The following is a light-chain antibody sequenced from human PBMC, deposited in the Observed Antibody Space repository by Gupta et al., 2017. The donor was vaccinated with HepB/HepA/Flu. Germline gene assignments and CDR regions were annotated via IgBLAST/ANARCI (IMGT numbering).Light chain of an antibody. CDR2: ENN. V-gene: IGLV1-51*02. CDR1: SSNIGRNF. CDR3: ATWESTLDAGGV. Sequence: QFVFTQPPSVSAASGQKVTLPCSGSSSNIGRNFVSWYQQLPGTAPKLLIYENNKRPSGIPDRFSGSKSGTTATLGITGLQTGDEADYYCATWESTLDAGGVFGTGTKVTVL. J-gene: IGLJ1*01.